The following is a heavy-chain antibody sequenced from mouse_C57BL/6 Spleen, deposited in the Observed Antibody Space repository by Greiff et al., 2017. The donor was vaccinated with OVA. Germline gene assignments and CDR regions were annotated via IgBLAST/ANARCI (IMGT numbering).Heavy chain of an antibody. J-gene: IGHJ1*03. CDR1: GYTFTDYY. CDR2: INPNNGGT. Sequence: VQLQQSGPELVKPGASVKISCKASGYTFTDYYMNWVKQSHGKSLEWIGDINPNNGGTSYNQKFKGKATLTVDKSSSTAYMELRSLTSEDSAVYYCARLRFGRGYFDVWGTGTTVTVSS. V-gene: IGHV1-26*01. D-gene: IGHD1-1*01. CDR3: ARLRFGRGYFDV.